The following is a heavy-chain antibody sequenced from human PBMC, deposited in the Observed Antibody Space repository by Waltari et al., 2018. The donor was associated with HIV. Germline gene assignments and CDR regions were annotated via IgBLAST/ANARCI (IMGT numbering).Heavy chain of an antibody. J-gene: IGHJ4*02. V-gene: IGHV3-7*04. Sequence: EVQLVESGGGLVQPGGSLRLSCAASGSTFSSYWMSLVRQAPGKGLEGVANKKQDGSEKYYVDSVNGRFTISRDNAENSLYLQMNSLRAEDTAVYYCARGGFYGSGSKVNWGQGTLVTVSS. CDR3: ARGGFYGSGSKVN. CDR2: KKQDGSEK. CDR1: GSTFSSYW. D-gene: IGHD3-10*01.